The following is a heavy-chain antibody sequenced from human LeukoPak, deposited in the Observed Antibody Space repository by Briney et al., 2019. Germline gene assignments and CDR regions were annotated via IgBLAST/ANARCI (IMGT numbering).Heavy chain of an antibody. V-gene: IGHV3-11*01. CDR2: ISSSGSTT. J-gene: IGHJ4*02. CDR3: ARDRRGGLVRLTDY. CDR1: GFTFSDYY. D-gene: IGHD2-8*01. Sequence: GGSLRLSCAASGFTFSDYYMNWIRQPPGKGLELVSYISSSGSTTHYVVSVKGRFTISRDTANHSLYMQMDSLTADDTAVYFCARDRRGGLVRLTDYWGEGTLVSVSS.